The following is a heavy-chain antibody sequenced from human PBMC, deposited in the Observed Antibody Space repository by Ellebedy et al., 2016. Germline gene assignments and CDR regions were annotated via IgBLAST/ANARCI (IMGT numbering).Heavy chain of an antibody. J-gene: IGHJ4*02. CDR3: ARDNALPVGATDY. Sequence: ASVKVSCKVSGYTLTELSMHWVRQAPGQGLEWMGWISAYNGNTNYAQKLQGRVTMTTDTSTSTAYMELRSLRSDDTAVYYCARDNALPVGATDYWGQGTLVTVSS. CDR2: ISAYNGNT. V-gene: IGHV1-18*01. D-gene: IGHD1-26*01. CDR1: GYTLTELS.